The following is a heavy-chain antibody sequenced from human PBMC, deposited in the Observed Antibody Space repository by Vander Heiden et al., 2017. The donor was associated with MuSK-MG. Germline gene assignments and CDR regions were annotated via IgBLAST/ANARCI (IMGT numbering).Heavy chain of an antibody. Sequence: EVHLMESGGGWVRPGGSLRLSCEASGFTFVAYGMNWFRQAPGKGLEWVSGINWNGGTRTYADSVRGRFIISRDNAQKSVYLQMDSLRAEDTALYFCAGVKEGTFYNALDIWGQGTMVSVYS. D-gene: IGHD1-1*01. CDR1: GFTFVAYG. CDR3: AGVKEGTFYNALDI. V-gene: IGHV3-20*04. J-gene: IGHJ3*02. CDR2: INWNGGTR.